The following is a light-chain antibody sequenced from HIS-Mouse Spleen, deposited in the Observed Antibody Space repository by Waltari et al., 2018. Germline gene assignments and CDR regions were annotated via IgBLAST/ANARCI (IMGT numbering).Light chain of an antibody. CDR1: SLPKKY. CDR3: YSTDSSGNHRV. Sequence: SYELTQPPPVSVSPGQTARITCSGESLPKKYAYWYQQKSGQAPVLVIYEDSKRPYGIPERFSGSSSGTMATLTISGAQVEDEADYYCYSTDSSGNHRVFGGGTKLTVL. CDR2: EDS. J-gene: IGLJ2*01. V-gene: IGLV3-10*01.